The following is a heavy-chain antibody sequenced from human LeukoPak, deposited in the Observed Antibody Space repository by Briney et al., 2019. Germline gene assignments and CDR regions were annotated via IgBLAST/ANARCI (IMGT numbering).Heavy chain of an antibody. CDR2: IWYDGSNK. CDR3: AKPMASYYYYTYV. J-gene: IGHJ6*03. CDR1: GFTFRSYG. Sequence: GGSLRLSCAASGFTFRSYGMHWVRQAPGKGLEWVAVIWYDGSNKYYADSVKGRFTISRDNSKNTLYLQMNSLRAEDTAVYYCAKPMASYYYYTYVWGKGTTVTVSS. V-gene: IGHV3-33*06. D-gene: IGHD3-10*01.